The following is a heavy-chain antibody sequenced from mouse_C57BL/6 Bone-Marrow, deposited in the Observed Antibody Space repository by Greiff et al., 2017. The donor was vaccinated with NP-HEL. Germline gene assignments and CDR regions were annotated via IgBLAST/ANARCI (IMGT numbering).Heavy chain of an antibody. D-gene: IGHD2-3*01. V-gene: IGHV1-15*01. Sequence: QVQLQQSGAELVRPGASVTLSCKASGYTFTDYEMHWVKQTPVHGLEWIGAIDTETGGTAYTQKFKGKAILTADKSSSTAYIELRSLTSEDSAVYYCTRGLLSDYWGQGTTLTVSS. CDR3: TRGLLSDY. J-gene: IGHJ2*01. CDR2: IDTETGGT. CDR1: GYTFTDYE.